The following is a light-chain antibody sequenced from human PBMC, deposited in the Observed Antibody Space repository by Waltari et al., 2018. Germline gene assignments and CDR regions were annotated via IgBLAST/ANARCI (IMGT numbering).Light chain of an antibody. CDR1: SSDVGSYNF. CDR2: KVS. V-gene: IGLV2-23*02. CDR3: CSYTDGNTLV. Sequence: QSALTQPASVSGSPGQSITISCTGTSSDVGSYNFVSWSQQHPDKAPKLMIYKVSERPSRVSNRFSGSKSDNTASLTISWLQAEDEAQYYCCSYTDGNTLVVGGGTKLTVL. J-gene: IGLJ2*01.